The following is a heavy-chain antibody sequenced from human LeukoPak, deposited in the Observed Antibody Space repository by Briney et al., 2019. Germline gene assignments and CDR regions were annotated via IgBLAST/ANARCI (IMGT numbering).Heavy chain of an antibody. Sequence: KPSETLSLTXTVSGYSISSGYYWGWIRQPPGKGLERIGSIYHSGSTYYNPSLKSRVTISVDTSKNQFSLKLSSVTAADTAVYYCARALAPYYDFWSGSNYFDYWGQGTLVTVSS. D-gene: IGHD3-3*01. CDR1: GYSISSGYY. CDR2: IYHSGST. J-gene: IGHJ4*02. CDR3: ARALAPYYDFWSGSNYFDY. V-gene: IGHV4-38-2*02.